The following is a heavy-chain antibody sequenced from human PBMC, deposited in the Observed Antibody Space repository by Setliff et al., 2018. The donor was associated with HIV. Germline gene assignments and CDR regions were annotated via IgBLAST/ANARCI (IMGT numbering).Heavy chain of an antibody. CDR3: AKDAYSSGWYDP. D-gene: IGHD6-19*01. Sequence: PGGSLRLSCAASGFTFSGYSMHWVRQAPGKGLEWVSAISGSGGRTYYADSVKGRLTISRDNSKNTLYLQMNSLRAEDTAIYYCAKDAYSSGWYDPWGQGTLVTVSS. CDR2: ISGSGGRT. V-gene: IGHV3-23*01. J-gene: IGHJ5*02. CDR1: GFTFSGYS.